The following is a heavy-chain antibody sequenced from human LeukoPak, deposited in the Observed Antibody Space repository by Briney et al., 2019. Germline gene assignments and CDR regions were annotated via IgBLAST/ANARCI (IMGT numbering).Heavy chain of an antibody. CDR2: IYYSGST. V-gene: IGHV4-59*08. D-gene: IGHD3-22*01. Sequence: SETLSLTCTVSGGSISSYYWSWIRQPPGKGLEWIGYIYYSGSTNYNPSLKSRVTISVDTSKNQFSLKLSSVTAADTAVYYCAAYYGSSGYYWSYFDYWGQGTLVTVSS. CDR1: GGSISSYY. CDR3: AAYYGSSGYYWSYFDY. J-gene: IGHJ4*02.